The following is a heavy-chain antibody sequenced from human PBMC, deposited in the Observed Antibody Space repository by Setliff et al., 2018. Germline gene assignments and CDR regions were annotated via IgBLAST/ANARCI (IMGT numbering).Heavy chain of an antibody. CDR3: ARRDSTGYYGYSFDF. CDR1: GGSFTGTTYY. CDR2: ISYGGNT. D-gene: IGHD3-22*01. Sequence: SETLSLTCTVSGGSFTGTTYYWGWIRQTPGKGLEWIGSISYGGNTFYNPSLKSRVTISVDTSKNQLSLKLASVTAADTAVYYCARRDSTGYYGYSFDFWGQGTLVTVSS. J-gene: IGHJ4*02. V-gene: IGHV4-39*01.